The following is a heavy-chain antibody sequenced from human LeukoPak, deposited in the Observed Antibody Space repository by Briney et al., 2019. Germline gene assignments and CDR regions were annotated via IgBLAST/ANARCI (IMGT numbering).Heavy chain of an antibody. CDR2: INPNSGGT. Sequence: GASVKVSCKASGGTFSSYAISWVRQAPGQGLEWMGWINPNSGGTNYAQKFQGRVTMTEDTSTDTAYMELSSLRSEDTAVYYCATITIFAVVGLPTEAYYYMDVWGKGTTVTVSS. V-gene: IGHV1-69*10. J-gene: IGHJ6*03. D-gene: IGHD3-3*01. CDR3: ATITIFAVVGLPTEAYYYMDV. CDR1: GGTFSSYA.